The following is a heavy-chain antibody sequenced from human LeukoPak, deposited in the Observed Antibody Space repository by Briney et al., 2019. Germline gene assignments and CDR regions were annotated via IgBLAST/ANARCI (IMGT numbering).Heavy chain of an antibody. CDR2: ISYDGSNK. Sequence: HPGGSLRLSCAASGFTLSSYAMHWARQAPGKGLEWVAAISYDGSNKKYADSVKGRFTISRDNAQKSLYLQMNSLRAEDTALYYCARDSPYYYDSSGYYHLYFDYWGQGTLVTVSS. J-gene: IGHJ4*02. CDR3: ARDSPYYYDSSGYYHLYFDY. D-gene: IGHD3-22*01. CDR1: GFTLSSYA. V-gene: IGHV3-30*04.